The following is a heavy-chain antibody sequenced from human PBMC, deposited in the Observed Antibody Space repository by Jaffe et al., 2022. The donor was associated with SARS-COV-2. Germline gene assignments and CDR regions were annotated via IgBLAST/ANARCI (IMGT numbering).Heavy chain of an antibody. D-gene: IGHD2-2*03. CDR1: GGSISSSGYY. J-gene: IGHJ4*02. CDR3: ARHGSAGDAPDY. V-gene: IGHV4-39*01. CDR2: VYYSGST. Sequence: QLQLQESGPGLVKPSETLSLTCTVSGGSISSSGYYWGWIRQPPGKGLEWIGNVYYSGSTYYNPSLKSRVTISVDTSKNQFSLRLTSVTAADTAVFYCARHGSAGDAPDYWGQGTLVTVSS.